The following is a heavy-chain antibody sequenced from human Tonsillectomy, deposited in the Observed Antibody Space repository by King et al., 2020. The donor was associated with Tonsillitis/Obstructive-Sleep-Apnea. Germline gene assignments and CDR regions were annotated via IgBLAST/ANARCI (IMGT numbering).Heavy chain of an antibody. V-gene: IGHV3-20*04. CDR3: ARGITIFGVVTNFDY. D-gene: IGHD3-3*01. J-gene: IGHJ4*02. Sequence: DVQLVESGGGVVRPGGSLRLSCAASGFTFDDYGMSWVRQAPGKGLEGVSGINWNGGSTGYADSVKGRFTISRDNPKNSLYLQMKRLRAEDTALYYCARGITIFGVVTNFDYWGQGTLVTVSS. CDR2: INWNGGST. CDR1: GFTFDDYG.